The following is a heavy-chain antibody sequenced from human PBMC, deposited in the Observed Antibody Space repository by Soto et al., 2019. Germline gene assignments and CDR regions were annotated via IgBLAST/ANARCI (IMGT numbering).Heavy chain of an antibody. V-gene: IGHV3-48*03. CDR2: ISSAGSAT. CDR3: VGASGVNPIDF. D-gene: IGHD3-10*01. Sequence: GGCMRLSCVFSGFTFSDFEMNWVRQAPGKGLEWIAYISSAGSATFYANSVKGRFTISRDNAMSSLFLQMHSLSAEDTALYYCVGASGVNPIDFWGQGTQVTVSS. CDR1: GFTFSDFE. J-gene: IGHJ4*02.